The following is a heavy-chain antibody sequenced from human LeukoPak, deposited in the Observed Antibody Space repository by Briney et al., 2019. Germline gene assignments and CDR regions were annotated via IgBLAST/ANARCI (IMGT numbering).Heavy chain of an antibody. CDR3: AREGVILSGRRQTVDYYYGMDV. Sequence: GSSVKVSCKASGGTFSSYAISWVRQAPGQGLEWMGRIIPILGIANYAQKFQGRVTITADKSTSTAYMELSSLRSEDTAVYYCAREGVILSGRRQTVDYYYGMDVWGQGTTVTVSS. V-gene: IGHV1-69*04. D-gene: IGHD2-15*01. J-gene: IGHJ6*02. CDR2: IIPILGIA. CDR1: GGTFSSYA.